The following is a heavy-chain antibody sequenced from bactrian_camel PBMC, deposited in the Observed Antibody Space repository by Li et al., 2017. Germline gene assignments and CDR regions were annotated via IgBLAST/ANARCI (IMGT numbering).Heavy chain of an antibody. Sequence: HVQLVESGGGLVQPGGSLTLSCVGSGFSFDDADMGWYRQGSGNDCKLVSALASYGTTYYTDSVKGRFTISRSSAENTVYLQMNNLTLEDTAMYYCASARSPACLSMTISRYQDWGLGTQVTVS. V-gene: IGHV3S53*01. CDR3: ASARSPACLSMTISRYQD. J-gene: IGHJ4*01. D-gene: IGHD3*01. CDR1: GFSFDDAD. CDR2: LASYGTT.